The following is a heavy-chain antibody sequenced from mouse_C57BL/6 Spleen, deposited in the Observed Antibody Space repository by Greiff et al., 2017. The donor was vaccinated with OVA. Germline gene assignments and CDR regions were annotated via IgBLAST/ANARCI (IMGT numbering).Heavy chain of an antibody. CDR1: GYAFSSSW. Sequence: VQLQQSGPELVKPGASVKISCKASGYAFSSSWMNWVKQRPGKGLEWIGRIYPGDGDTNYNGKFKGKATLTADKSSSTAYMQLSSLTSEDSAIYYCAREGHDYDKVLAYWGQGTLVTVSA. D-gene: IGHD2-4*01. CDR3: AREGHDYDKVLAY. J-gene: IGHJ3*01. V-gene: IGHV1-82*01. CDR2: IYPGDGDT.